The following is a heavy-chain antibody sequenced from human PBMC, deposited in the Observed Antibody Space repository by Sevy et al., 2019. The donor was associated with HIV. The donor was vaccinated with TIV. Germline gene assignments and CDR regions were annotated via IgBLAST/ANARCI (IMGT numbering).Heavy chain of an antibody. V-gene: IGHV4-34*01. CDR3: ARGVATTTYYDFWSGPGNYFDY. CDR2: INHSGST. Sequence: SETLSLTCAVYGGSFSGYYWSWIRQPPGKGLEWIGEINHSGSTNYNPSLKSRVTISVDTSKNQFSLKLSPVTAADTAVYYCARGVATTTYYDFWSGPGNYFDYWGQGTLVTVSS. D-gene: IGHD3-3*01. CDR1: GGSFSGYY. J-gene: IGHJ4*02.